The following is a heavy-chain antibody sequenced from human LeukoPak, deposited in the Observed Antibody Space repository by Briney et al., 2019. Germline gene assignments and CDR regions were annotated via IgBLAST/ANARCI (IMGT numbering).Heavy chain of an antibody. CDR1: GGSFSGYY. D-gene: IGHD3-3*01. J-gene: IGHJ4*02. CDR3: ARMNLITIFGVVITSFDY. Sequence: SETLSLTCAVYGGSFSGYYWSWIRQPPGKGLEWIGEINHSGGTNYNLSLKSRFTISVDTSKNQFSLKLNSVTAADTAVYYCARMNLITIFGVVITSFDYWGQGTLVTVSS. V-gene: IGHV4-34*01. CDR2: INHSGGT.